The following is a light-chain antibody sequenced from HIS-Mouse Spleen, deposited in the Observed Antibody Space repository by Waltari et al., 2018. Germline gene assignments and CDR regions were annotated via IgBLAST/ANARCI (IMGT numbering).Light chain of an antibody. V-gene: IGLV3-16*01. CDR2: KDS. CDR3: LSADSSGTYPV. J-gene: IGLJ2*01. Sequence: SYELTQPPSVSVSLGQMARITCSGEALPKKYAYWYQQKPGQFPVLVIYKDSERPSGFPERFSGSSSGTIVTLTISGVQAEDEADYYCLSADSSGTYPVFGGGTKLTVL. CDR1: ALPKKY.